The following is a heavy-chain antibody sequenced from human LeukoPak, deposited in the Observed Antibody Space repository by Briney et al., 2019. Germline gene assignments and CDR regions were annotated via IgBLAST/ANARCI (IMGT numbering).Heavy chain of an antibody. D-gene: IGHD2-2*01. Sequence: PGGSLRLSCAASKFTFSDYYMSWIRQAPGKGLDWVSYISASGSTILYADSVKGRFTISRDNAKNSLYLQMNSLRVEDTAVYYCAREGRTSVDYWGQGTLVTVSS. CDR3: AREGRTSVDY. CDR1: KFTFSDYY. V-gene: IGHV3-11*01. CDR2: ISASGSTI. J-gene: IGHJ4*02.